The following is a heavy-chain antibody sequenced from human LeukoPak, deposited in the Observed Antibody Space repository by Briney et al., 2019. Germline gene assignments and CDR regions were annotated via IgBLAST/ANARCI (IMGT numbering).Heavy chain of an antibody. Sequence: PSETLSLTCTVSGVSISTYYWSWIRQPPGRGLEWIGYVYYTGSTNYNPSLKSRLTISLDTSKNQFSLKLSSVTAADTAVYYCARSYSNSWYGDFQHWGQGTLVTVSS. CDR2: VYYTGST. D-gene: IGHD6-13*01. J-gene: IGHJ1*01. CDR1: GVSISTYY. V-gene: IGHV4-59*01. CDR3: ARSYSNSWYGDFQH.